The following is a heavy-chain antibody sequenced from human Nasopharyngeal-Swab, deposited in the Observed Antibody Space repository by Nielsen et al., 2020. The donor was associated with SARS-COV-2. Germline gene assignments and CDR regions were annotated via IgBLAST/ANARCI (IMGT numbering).Heavy chain of an antibody. CDR1: GFTFSIHW. CDR2: IKEDGSEK. Sequence: GESLKISCAASGFTFSIHWMSWVRQAPGKGLEWVAHIKEDGSEKIYVDSVRGRFTISRDNAKNSLYLQMKSLRTEDTAVYYCARVSTGTFDYWGQGTLVAVSS. V-gene: IGHV3-7*01. D-gene: IGHD1-1*01. CDR3: ARVSTGTFDY. J-gene: IGHJ4*02.